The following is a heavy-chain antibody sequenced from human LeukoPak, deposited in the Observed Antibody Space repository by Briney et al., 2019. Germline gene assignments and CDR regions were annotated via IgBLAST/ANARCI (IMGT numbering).Heavy chain of an antibody. V-gene: IGHV3-15*01. J-gene: IGHJ4*02. D-gene: IGHD2-21*01. CDR2: IRSEIDGGAT. Sequence: GGSLRLSCAASGFNVNNAWMSWVRQAPGKGLEWVGRIRSEIDGGATDYAAPVKGRFTISRDDSKNTLYLQINSLKIEDTAMYYCYTSITDYWGQGTLVTVSS. CDR1: GFNVNNAW. CDR3: YTSITDY.